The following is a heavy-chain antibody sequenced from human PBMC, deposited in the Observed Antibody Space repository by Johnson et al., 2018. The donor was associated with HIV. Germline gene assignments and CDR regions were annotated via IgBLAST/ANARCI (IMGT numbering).Heavy chain of an antibody. CDR1: EFTFSNHD. J-gene: IGHJ3*01. D-gene: IGHD1-14*01. CDR3: VREHRADESFDL. CDR2: IAFSGNI. V-gene: IGHV3-13*01. Sequence: EVQLVESGGGLVQPGGSLRLSCAASEFTFSNHDMHWVRQTTGKCLEWVSGIAFSGNINQPESVKGRFTISRDNVKGFLYLQMNSLTAADTAVYYCVREHRADESFDLWGQGTMVTVSS.